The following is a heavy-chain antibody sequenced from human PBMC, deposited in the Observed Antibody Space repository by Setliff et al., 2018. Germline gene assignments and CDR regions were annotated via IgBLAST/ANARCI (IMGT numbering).Heavy chain of an antibody. CDR1: GYTFTSYY. Sequence: GASVKVSCKASGYTFTSYYMHWVRQAPGQGLEWMGIIYPSGGSISYAQKFQGRVTMTRDTSTSTVYVELSSLRTGDTAVYYCAREGVDTRSSTDYRYYMDVWGKGTTVTVSS. D-gene: IGHD5-18*01. CDR3: AREGVDTRSSTDYRYYMDV. CDR2: IYPSGGSI. V-gene: IGHV1-46*01. J-gene: IGHJ6*03.